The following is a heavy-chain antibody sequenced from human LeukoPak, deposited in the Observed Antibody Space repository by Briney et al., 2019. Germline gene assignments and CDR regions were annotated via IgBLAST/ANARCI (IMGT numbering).Heavy chain of an antibody. Sequence: GGSVRLSCAASGLTFSSSSMSWVRQPPGKGLEWVSGISVSGITVYADSAKGRLTISRDNSKNTLYLQMNNLRAEDTALYYCAKDWGYDNGMDVWGQGTTVTVSS. V-gene: IGHV3-23*01. J-gene: IGHJ6*02. CDR3: AKDWGYDNGMDV. CDR1: GLTFSSSS. CDR2: ISVSGIT. D-gene: IGHD3-22*01.